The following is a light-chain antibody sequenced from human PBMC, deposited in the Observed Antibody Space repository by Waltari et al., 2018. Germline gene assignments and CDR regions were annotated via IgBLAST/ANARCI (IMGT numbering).Light chain of an antibody. CDR3: STWDHSLNGRV. J-gene: IGLJ3*02. Sequence: QSALNQEASVSGTVGQKVTLSCTGNNNNIGTYGVGWYQQILHGPPKSVMFGISLPSGIPDRFSGSKSGTTASLTISGLQPEDEGDYFCSTWDHSLNGRVFGGGTRLTVL. V-gene: IGLV1-36*01. CDR2: GI. CDR1: NNNIGTYG.